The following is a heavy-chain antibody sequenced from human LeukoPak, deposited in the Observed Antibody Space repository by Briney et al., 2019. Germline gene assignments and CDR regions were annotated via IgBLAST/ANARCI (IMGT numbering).Heavy chain of an antibody. V-gene: IGHV3-7*03. CDR1: GYTYSIYY. D-gene: IGHD3-16*01. Sequence: PGGSLRLLCAASGYTYSIYYVQGASHAPARARVCVASINHKGNVNYYVDAVKGRLNISRDNDKNSLYLQMSNLRAEDTAVYFCARGGCLDVWGEGATVTVSS. CDR2: INHKGNVN. J-gene: IGHJ6*04. CDR3: ARGGCLDV.